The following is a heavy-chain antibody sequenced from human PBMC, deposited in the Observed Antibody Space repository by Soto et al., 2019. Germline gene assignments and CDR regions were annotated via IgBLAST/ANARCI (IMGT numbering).Heavy chain of an antibody. D-gene: IGHD2-8*01. CDR3: ARGDSTDCSNGVCSFFYNHDMDV. V-gene: IGHV1-2*04. CDR1: GYSFTDYH. CDR2: INPKSGGT. J-gene: IGHJ6*02. Sequence: ASVKVSCKASGYSFTDYHIHWVRQAPGQGLEWLGRINPKSGGTSTAQKFQGWVTMTTDTSISTASMELTRLTSVDTAIYYCARGDSTDCSNGVCSFFYNHDMDVWGQGTTVTVSS.